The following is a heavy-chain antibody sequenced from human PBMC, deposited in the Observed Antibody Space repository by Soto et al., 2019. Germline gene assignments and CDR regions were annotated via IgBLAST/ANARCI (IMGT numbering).Heavy chain of an antibody. V-gene: IGHV3-64D*06. CDR3: VIQRPAAADY. D-gene: IGHD2-2*01. Sequence: PGGSLRLSCSASGFTFSSYAMHWVRQAPGKGLEYVSAISSNGGSTYYADSVKGRFAISRDNSKNTLYLQMSSLRAEDTAVYYCVIQRPAAADYWGQGTLVTVSS. CDR1: GFTFSSYA. J-gene: IGHJ4*02. CDR2: ISSNGGST.